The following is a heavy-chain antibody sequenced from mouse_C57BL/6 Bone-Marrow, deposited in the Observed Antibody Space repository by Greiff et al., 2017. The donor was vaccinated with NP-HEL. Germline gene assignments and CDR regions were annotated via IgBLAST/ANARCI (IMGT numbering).Heavy chain of an antibody. D-gene: IGHD1-1*01. CDR3: TGTTVVATNSFAY. J-gene: IGHJ3*01. CDR2: IRNKANNHAT. Sequence: DVHLVESGGGLVQPGGSMKLSCAASGFTFSDAWMDWVRQSPEKGLEWVAEIRNKANNHATYYAESVKGRFTISRDDSKSSVYLQMNSLRAEDTGIYYCTGTTVVATNSFAYWGQGTLVTVSA. V-gene: IGHV6-6*01. CDR1: GFTFSDAW.